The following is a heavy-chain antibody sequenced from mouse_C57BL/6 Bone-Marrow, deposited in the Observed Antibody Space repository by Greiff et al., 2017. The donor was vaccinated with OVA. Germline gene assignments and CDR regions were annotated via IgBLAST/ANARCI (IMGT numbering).Heavy chain of an antibody. D-gene: IGHD2-1*01. CDR3: TRVYYPYFDY. V-gene: IGHV1-7*01. J-gene: IGHJ2*01. Sequence: QVQLQQSGAELAKPGASVKLSCKASGYTFTSYWMHWVKQRHGKGLEGIGYINPSSSYTKYNHKFKDKTTLTTDKTSSTTYMQLSSLTYEDSAVYYCTRVYYPYFDYWGQGTTLTVSS. CDR2: INPSSSYT. CDR1: GYTFTSYW.